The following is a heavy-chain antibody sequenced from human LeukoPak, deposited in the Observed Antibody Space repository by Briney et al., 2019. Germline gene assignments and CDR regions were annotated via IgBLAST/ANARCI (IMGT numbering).Heavy chain of an antibody. J-gene: IGHJ4*02. V-gene: IGHV4-4*02. CDR3: ARAGGGTYYFDY. D-gene: IGHD1-26*01. CDR2: IYHSGNT. Sequence: PSGTLSLTCAVSGDSINSSNWWNWVRQPPGKGLEWIGEIYHSGNTNYNPSLKSRVTISLDKSKNQFSLKLTSVTAADTAVYFCARAGGGTYYFDYWGQGTLVTVSS. CDR1: GDSINSSNW.